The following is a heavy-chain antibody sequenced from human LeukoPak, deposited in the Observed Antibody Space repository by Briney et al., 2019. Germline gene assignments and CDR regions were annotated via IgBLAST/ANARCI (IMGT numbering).Heavy chain of an antibody. CDR2: IYSGGST. CDR3: ARDNPYDFWSGYPTGYMDV. D-gene: IGHD3-3*01. J-gene: IGHJ6*02. Sequence: GGSLRLSCAASGFTVSSNYMNWVRQAPGKGLEWVSVIYSGGSTYYADSVKGRFTISRDNSKNTLYLETNSLRAEDTAVYYCARDNPYDFWSGYPTGYMDVWGQGTTVTVSS. V-gene: IGHV3-53*01. CDR1: GFTVSSNY.